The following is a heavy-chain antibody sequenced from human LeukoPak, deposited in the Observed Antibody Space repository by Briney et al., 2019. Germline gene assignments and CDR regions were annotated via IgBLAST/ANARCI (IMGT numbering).Heavy chain of an antibody. J-gene: IGHJ4*02. D-gene: IGHD3-3*01. Sequence: GGSLRLSCAASGFTFDDYAMHWVRQAPGEGLEWVSGISWNSGSIGYADSVKGRFTISRDNAKNSLYLQMNSLRAEDTALYYCAKGGSPYDFWSGYPDYWGQGTLVTVSS. CDR1: GFTFDDYA. CDR3: AKGGSPYDFWSGYPDY. V-gene: IGHV3-9*01. CDR2: ISWNSGSI.